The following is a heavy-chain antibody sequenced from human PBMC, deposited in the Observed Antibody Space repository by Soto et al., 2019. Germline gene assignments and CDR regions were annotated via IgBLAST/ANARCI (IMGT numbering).Heavy chain of an antibody. J-gene: IGHJ6*02. Sequence: PSETLSLTCTVSGGSISSSSYYWGWIRQPPGKGLAWIGSIYYSGSTYYNPSLKSRVTISVDTSKNQFALKLSSVAAADSAVYYCARRDYDSSGYYYVSYGMNVWGQGTTVTV. CDR2: IYYSGST. D-gene: IGHD3-22*01. V-gene: IGHV4-39*01. CDR3: ARRDYDSSGYYYVSYGMNV. CDR1: GGSISSSSYY.